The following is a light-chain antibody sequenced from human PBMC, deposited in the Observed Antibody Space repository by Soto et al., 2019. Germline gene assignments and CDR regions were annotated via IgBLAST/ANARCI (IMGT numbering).Light chain of an antibody. CDR2: DVS. CDR1: SSDVGGSNY. V-gene: IGLV2-14*01. CDR3: SSSTTSYTYV. J-gene: IGLJ1*01. Sequence: QSALTQPASVSGSPGQSITISCTGTSSDVGGSNYVSWYQQHPGKAPKLMIYDVSNRPSGVSNRFSGSKSGNTASLTISGLQAEDEADYYCSSSTTSYTYVFGTGTKLTVL.